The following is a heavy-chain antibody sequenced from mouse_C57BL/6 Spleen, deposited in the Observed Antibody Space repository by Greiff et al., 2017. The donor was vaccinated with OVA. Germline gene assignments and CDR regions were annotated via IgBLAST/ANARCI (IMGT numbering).Heavy chain of an antibody. CDR1: GFNIKDDY. D-gene: IGHD1-1*01. V-gene: IGHV14-4*01. CDR2: IDPENGDT. CDR3: TTKTTGVGY. J-gene: IGHJ2*01. Sequence: EVQLQQSGAELVRPGASVKLSCTASGFNIKDDYMHWVKQRPEQGLEWIGWIDPENGDTKYASKFQGKAPITADKSSNTAYLQLSSLTSEDSAVYYSTTKTTGVGYGGQGTTLTVSS.